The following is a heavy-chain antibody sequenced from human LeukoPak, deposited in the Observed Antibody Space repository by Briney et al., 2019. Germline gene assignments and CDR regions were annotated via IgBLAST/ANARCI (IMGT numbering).Heavy chain of an antibody. CDR1: GGSVSSGSYH. Sequence: PSETLSLTCTVSGGSVSSGSYHWSWIRQPPGKGLEWIGYIYYSGSTNYNPSLKSRVTISVDTSKNQFSLKLSSVTAADTAVYYCARDDYGDYVFDYWGQGTLVTVSS. V-gene: IGHV4-61*01. CDR3: ARDDYGDYVFDY. D-gene: IGHD4-17*01. J-gene: IGHJ4*02. CDR2: IYYSGST.